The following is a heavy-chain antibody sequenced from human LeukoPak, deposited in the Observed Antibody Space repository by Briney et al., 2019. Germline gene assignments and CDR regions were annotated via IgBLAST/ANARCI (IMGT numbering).Heavy chain of an antibody. V-gene: IGHV3-74*01. CDR2: INSDGSST. Sequence: GGSLRLSRAASGFTFSNYWMHWVRQAPGKGLVWVSRINSDGSSTSYADSVKGRFTISRDHAKNTLYLQMNSLRAEDTAVYYCARVRSSGWSYFDYWGQGTLVTVSS. J-gene: IGHJ4*02. D-gene: IGHD6-19*01. CDR3: ARVRSSGWSYFDY. CDR1: GFTFSNYW.